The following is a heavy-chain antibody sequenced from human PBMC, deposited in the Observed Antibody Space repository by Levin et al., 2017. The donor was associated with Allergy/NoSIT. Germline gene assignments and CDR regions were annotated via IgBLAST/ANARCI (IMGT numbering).Heavy chain of an antibody. CDR3: ASSYSGSLAVDY. Sequence: SCSVSGGSITSSSYYWGWIRQPPGKGLEWIGSVYYSGSTYYNPSLKSRVTISVDTSKNQFSLKLSSVTAADTAVYYCASSYSGSLAVDYWGQGTLVTVST. CDR1: GGSITSSSYY. V-gene: IGHV4-39*01. J-gene: IGHJ4*02. D-gene: IGHD6-13*01. CDR2: VYYSGST.